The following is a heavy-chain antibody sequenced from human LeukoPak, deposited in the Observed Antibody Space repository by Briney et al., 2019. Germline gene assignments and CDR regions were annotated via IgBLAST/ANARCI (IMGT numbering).Heavy chain of an antibody. CDR2: FYSGGSR. Sequence: GGSLRLSCAASGFTVSSNYMSWVRQAPGKGLEWVSVFYSGGSRYYADSVKGRLTISRDNSKNTLYFQMNSLRAEDTALYFCARDRVGVRNFYFDYWGQGTQVIVSS. V-gene: IGHV3-53*01. CDR3: ARDRVGVRNFYFDY. CDR1: GFTVSSNY. J-gene: IGHJ4*02. D-gene: IGHD1-26*01.